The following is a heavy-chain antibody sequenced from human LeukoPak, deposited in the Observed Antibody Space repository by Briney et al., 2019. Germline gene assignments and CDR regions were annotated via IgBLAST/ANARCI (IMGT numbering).Heavy chain of an antibody. D-gene: IGHD2-15*01. Sequence: GGSLRLSCAASGFTFSSNWMHWVRQAPGKGLVWVSRINSDGSYTSYADSVKGRFTISRDNAKNTLYLQMNSLRAEDTAVYYCARTVPGYCSGGSCLGYWGQGTLVTVSS. CDR2: INSDGSYT. J-gene: IGHJ4*02. CDR3: ARTVPGYCSGGSCLGY. CDR1: GFTFSSNW. V-gene: IGHV3-74*01.